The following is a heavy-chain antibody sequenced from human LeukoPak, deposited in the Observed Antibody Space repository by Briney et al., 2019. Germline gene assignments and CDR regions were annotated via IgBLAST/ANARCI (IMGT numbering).Heavy chain of an antibody. J-gene: IGHJ4*02. CDR1: GFTFSSYS. D-gene: IGHD5-18*01. V-gene: IGHV3-48*02. CDR2: ISSSSSTI. Sequence: GGSLRLSCAASGFTFSSYSMNWVRQAPGKGLEWGSDISSSSSTIYYADSVKGRFTISRDNAKNSLYLRMNSLRDEDTAVYYCARDLRYSPGVFLDYWGQGTLVTVSS. CDR3: ARDLRYSPGVFLDY.